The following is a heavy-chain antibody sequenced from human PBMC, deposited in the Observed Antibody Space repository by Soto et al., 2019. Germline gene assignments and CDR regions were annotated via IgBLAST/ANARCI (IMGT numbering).Heavy chain of an antibody. J-gene: IGHJ4*02. CDR2: IYHSGST. Sequence: PSETLSLTCAVSGGSISSGGYSWSWIRQPPGKGLEWIGYIYHSGSTYYNPSLKSRVTISVDRSKNQFSLKLSSVTAADTAVYHCARHLHPTTGYCPSTSCYHFDYWGQGTLVTVSS. V-gene: IGHV4-30-2*01. D-gene: IGHD2-2*01. CDR1: GGSISSGGYS. CDR3: ARHLHPTTGYCPSTSCYHFDY.